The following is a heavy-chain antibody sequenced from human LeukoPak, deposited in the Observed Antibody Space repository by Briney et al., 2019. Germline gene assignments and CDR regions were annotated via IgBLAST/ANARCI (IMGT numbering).Heavy chain of an antibody. CDR1: GFTFSYYT. J-gene: IGHJ4*02. Sequence: GGSLRLSCVASGFTFSYYTVNWVRQAPGKGLEWVSSISSNGACIYYAASVRGRFTISRDNAKNSLYLQMNSLRADDTAVYYCARDNPGYCSGGSCYPIFDYWGQGTLVTVSS. CDR2: ISSNGACI. V-gene: IGHV3-21*01. D-gene: IGHD2-15*01. CDR3: ARDNPGYCSGGSCYPIFDY.